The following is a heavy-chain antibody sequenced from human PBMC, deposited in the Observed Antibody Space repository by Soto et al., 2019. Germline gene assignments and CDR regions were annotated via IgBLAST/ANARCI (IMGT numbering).Heavy chain of an antibody. CDR1: GFTFSSYG. CDR3: ARGTDSSGYYGWYFDY. CDR2: IWYDGSNK. D-gene: IGHD3-22*01. V-gene: IGHV3-33*01. Sequence: GGSLRLSCAASGFTFSSYGMHWVRQAPGKGLEWVAVIWYDGSNKYYADSVKGRFTISRDNSKNTLYLQMNSLRAEDTAVYYCARGTDSSGYYGWYFDYWGQGTLVTVSS. J-gene: IGHJ4*02.